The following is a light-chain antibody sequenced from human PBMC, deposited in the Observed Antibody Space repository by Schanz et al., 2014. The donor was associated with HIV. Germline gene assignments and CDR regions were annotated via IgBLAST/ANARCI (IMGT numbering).Light chain of an antibody. Sequence: QSALTQPPSASGSPGQSVTISCTGTSNDVGDYNYVSWYQQHPGKAPKIMIYEVNKRPSGVPDRFSGSKSGNTASLTVSGLQAEDEADYYCSSYAATSNVLFGGGTKLTVL. CDR3: SSYAATSNVL. V-gene: IGLV2-8*01. CDR2: EVN. CDR1: SNDVGDYNY. J-gene: IGLJ3*02.